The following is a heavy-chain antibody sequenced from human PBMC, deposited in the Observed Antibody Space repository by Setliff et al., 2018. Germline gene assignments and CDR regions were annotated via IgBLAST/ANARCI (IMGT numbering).Heavy chain of an antibody. D-gene: IGHD1-26*01. CDR1: GDSVSSADYF. CDR2: IYYSGST. Sequence: PSETLSLTCTVSGDSVSSADYFWSWIRQPPGKGLEWIGYIYYSGSTNYNPSFKSRLTISVDTSKSQFSLKLSSVTDADTAVYYCAREVGAGAFDIWGQGTMVTVSS. J-gene: IGHJ3*02. CDR3: AREVGAGAFDI. V-gene: IGHV4-30-4*08.